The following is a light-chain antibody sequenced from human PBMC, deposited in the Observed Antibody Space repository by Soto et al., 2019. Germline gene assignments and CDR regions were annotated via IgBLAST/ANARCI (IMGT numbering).Light chain of an antibody. CDR2: SNN. V-gene: IGLV1-44*01. CDR1: SSNIGSNT. Sequence: QSVLTQPPSASGTPGQRVTISCSGSSSNIGSNTVNWYQLLPGMAPKLLIYSNNQRPSGVPDRFSGSKSGTSASLAISGLQSEDEADYYCAAWDDSLNAVVFGGGTKVTVL. CDR3: AAWDDSLNAVV. J-gene: IGLJ2*01.